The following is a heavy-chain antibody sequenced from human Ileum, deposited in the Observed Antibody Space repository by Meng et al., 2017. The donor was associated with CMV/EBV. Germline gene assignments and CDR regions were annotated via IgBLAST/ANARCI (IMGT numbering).Heavy chain of an antibody. J-gene: IGHJ4*02. V-gene: IGHV3-21*01. CDR3: ARWSYTTSWYADY. Sequence: GGSLRLSCAASGFTFSGYDMNWVRQAPGKGLEWVSFISISSSYIYYADSVKGRFTISRDNARNSLYLQMNNLRVEDTAVYYCARWSYTTSWYADYWGQGTLVTVSS. D-gene: IGHD6-13*01. CDR2: ISISSSYI. CDR1: GFTFSGYD.